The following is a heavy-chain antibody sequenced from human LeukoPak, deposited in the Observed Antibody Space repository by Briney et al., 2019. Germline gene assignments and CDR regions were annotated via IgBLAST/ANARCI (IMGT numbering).Heavy chain of an antibody. D-gene: IGHD1-26*01. Sequence: ASVKVFCKASGYTFTGYYMHWVRQAPGQGLEWMGWINPNSGGTNYAQKFQGRVTMTRDTSISTAYMELSRLRSDDTAVYFCARSGVGATPFDYWGQGTLVTVSS. V-gene: IGHV1-2*02. J-gene: IGHJ4*02. CDR1: GYTFTGYY. CDR3: ARSGVGATPFDY. CDR2: INPNSGGT.